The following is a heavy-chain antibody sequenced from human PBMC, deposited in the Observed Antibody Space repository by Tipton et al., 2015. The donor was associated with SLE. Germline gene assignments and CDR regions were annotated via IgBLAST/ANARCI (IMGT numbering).Heavy chain of an antibody. Sequence: QSGAEVKKPGASVKVSCKASGSTFTKAYMHWVRQAPGQGLEWMGLISPRGDTTDYAQKFQGRVIMTRDTSTSTVYMELYSLRSEDTAVYYCARVSIIAGGYIRNVLDVWGQGTTVTVSS. V-gene: IGHV1-46*01. D-gene: IGHD6-13*01. CDR3: ARVSIIAGGYIRNVLDV. J-gene: IGHJ6*02. CDR1: GSTFTKAY. CDR2: ISPRGDTT.